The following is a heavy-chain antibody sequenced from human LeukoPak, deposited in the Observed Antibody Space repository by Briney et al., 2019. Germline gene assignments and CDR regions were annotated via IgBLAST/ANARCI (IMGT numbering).Heavy chain of an antibody. V-gene: IGHV1-18*01. CDR2: ISAYNGNT. CDR3: ARGYYYGSGSYYNVVGEFDY. CDR1: GGTFSSYA. J-gene: IGHJ4*02. Sequence: ASVKVSCKASGGTFSSYAISWVRQAPGQGLEWMGWISAYNGNTNYAQKLQGTVTMPTDTSTSTAYMELRRLRSDDTAVYYCARGYYYGSGSYYNVVGEFDYWGQGTLVTVSS. D-gene: IGHD3-10*01.